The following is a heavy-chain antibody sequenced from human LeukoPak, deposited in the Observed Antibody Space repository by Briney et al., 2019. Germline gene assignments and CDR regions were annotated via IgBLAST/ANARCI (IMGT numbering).Heavy chain of an antibody. D-gene: IGHD2-21*01. CDR1: GFTSTRYT. Sequence: GGSLRLSCAASGFTSTRYTMHWVRQAPGKGLEWVALVLYNGSKKYYADSVKGRFTLSRDNSKNTLSLEMNALRGDDTAVYYCVRDNYGGILDFWGQGTLVTVSS. CDR3: VRDNYGGILDF. CDR2: VLYNGSKK. J-gene: IGHJ4*02. V-gene: IGHV3-30*04.